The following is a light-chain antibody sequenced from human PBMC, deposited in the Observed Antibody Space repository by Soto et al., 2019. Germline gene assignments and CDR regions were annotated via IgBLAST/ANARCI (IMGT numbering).Light chain of an antibody. V-gene: IGLV1-36*01. Sequence: QSVLTQPPSVSEAPRQRVTISCSGSSSNIGNNAVNWYQQLPGKAPKLLIYYDDLLPSGVSDRFSGSKSGTSASLAISGLQSEDEADYYCSSYTNINTLRFGGGTKVTVL. J-gene: IGLJ2*01. CDR3: SSYTNINTLR. CDR1: SSNIGNNA. CDR2: YDD.